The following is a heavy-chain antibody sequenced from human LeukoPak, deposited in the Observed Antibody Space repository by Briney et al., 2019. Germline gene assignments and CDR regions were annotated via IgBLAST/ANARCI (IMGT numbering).Heavy chain of an antibody. V-gene: IGHV1-3*01. CDR2: INAGNGNT. CDR1: GYTFTSYA. J-gene: IGHJ4*02. D-gene: IGHD6-19*01. Sequence: GASVKVSCKASGYTFTSYAMHWVRQAPGQRLEWMGWINAGNGNTKYSQKFQGRVTITRDTSASTAYMELSSLRSEDTAVYYCARGVYSSGWYYEVPFDYWGQGTLVTVSS. CDR3: ARGVYSSGWYYEVPFDY.